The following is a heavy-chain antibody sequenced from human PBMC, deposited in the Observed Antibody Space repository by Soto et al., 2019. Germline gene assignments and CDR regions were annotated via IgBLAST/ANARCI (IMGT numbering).Heavy chain of an antibody. CDR3: ARDRRRAGFDY. CDR1: GGSVSSGSYY. CDR2: IYYSGST. Sequence: SETLSLTCTVSGGSVSSGSYYWSWIRQPSGKGLEWIGYIYYSGSTNYNPSLKSRVTISVDASKNQFSLKLSSVTAADTAVYYCARDRRRAGFDYWGQGTLVTVSS. V-gene: IGHV4-61*01. J-gene: IGHJ4*02.